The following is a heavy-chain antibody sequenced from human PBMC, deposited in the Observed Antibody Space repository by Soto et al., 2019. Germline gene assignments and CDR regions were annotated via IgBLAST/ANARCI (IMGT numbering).Heavy chain of an antibody. CDR3: ARARYYDSSGFGN. Sequence: PSETLSLTCAVSGGSISSGGYSGSWIRQPPGKGLEWSGYIYHSGSTYYNPSLKSRVTISVDTSKNQFYLKLSSVTAADTAVYYCARARYYDSSGFGNWGQGTLVTVSS. CDR2: IYHSGST. V-gene: IGHV4-30-2*05. CDR1: GGSISSGGYS. D-gene: IGHD3-22*01. J-gene: IGHJ4*02.